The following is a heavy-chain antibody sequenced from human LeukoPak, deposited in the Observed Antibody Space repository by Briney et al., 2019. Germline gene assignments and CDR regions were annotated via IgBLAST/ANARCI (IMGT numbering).Heavy chain of an antibody. J-gene: IGHJ6*04. V-gene: IGHV3-11*06. CDR1: GFSFSDFY. Sequence: SGGSLRPSCTASGFSFSDFYMTWIRQAPGRGLDWVSYISSSKKHTKYADSVKGRFTISRDNANNSLYLQMNSLRAEDTAVYYCARGTQWLADYYYYGMDVWGKGTTVTVSS. CDR3: ARGTQWLADYYYYGMDV. D-gene: IGHD6-19*01. CDR2: ISSSKKHT.